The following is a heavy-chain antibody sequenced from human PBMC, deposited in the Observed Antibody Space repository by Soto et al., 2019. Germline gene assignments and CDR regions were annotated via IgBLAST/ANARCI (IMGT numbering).Heavy chain of an antibody. CDR1: GFTFSNDW. J-gene: IGHJ4*01. CDR2: INADGGST. CDR3: IKVLTRGVGVPCFYFDS. V-gene: IGHV3-74*01. D-gene: IGHD3-9*01. Sequence: GGSLRLSCAASGFTFSNDWMHWVRQAPGKGLEWVSRINADGGSTHYADSVRGRFTISRDNAKNTLFLQLNSLRVEDTAIYYCIKVLTRGVGVPCFYFDSCGHLTLFTASS.